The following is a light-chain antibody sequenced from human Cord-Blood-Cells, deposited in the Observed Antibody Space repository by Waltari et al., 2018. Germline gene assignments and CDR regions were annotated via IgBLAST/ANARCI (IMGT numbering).Light chain of an antibody. CDR1: QSLLHSNGYNY. CDR2: LGS. Sequence: DIVMTQSPLSLPFTPGGQASISCRSSQSLLHSNGYNYLDWYLQKPGHSPKLLIYLGSNRASGVPDRFSGSGSGTDFTLKISRVEAEDVGVYYCMQALQTPRTFGQGTKVEIK. CDR3: MQALQTPRT. V-gene: IGKV2-28*01. J-gene: IGKJ1*01.